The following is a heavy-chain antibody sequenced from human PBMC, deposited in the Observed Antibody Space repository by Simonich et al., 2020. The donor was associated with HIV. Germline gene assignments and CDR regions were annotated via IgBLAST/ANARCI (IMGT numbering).Heavy chain of an antibody. J-gene: IGHJ3*02. D-gene: IGHD3-22*01. Sequence: QVQLQQWGAGLLKPSETLSLTCAVDGGSFSSYYWSGIRQPPVKGLEWIGEINHSGTPTYHPSLKSRVTISVDTSKNQFSLKLNSVTAADTAVYYCATQSMIVVAGDDDAFDIWGQGTMVTVSS. CDR2: INHSGTP. V-gene: IGHV4-34*01. CDR1: GGSFSSYY. CDR3: ATQSMIVVAGDDDAFDI.